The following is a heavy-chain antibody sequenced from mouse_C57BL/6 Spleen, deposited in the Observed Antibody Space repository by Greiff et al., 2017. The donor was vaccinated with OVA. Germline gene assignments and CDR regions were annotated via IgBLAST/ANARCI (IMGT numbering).Heavy chain of an antibody. D-gene: IGHD1-1*01. Sequence: VQLQQSGPELVQPGASVKISCKASGYSFTDYNMNWVKQRNGKSLEWIGVINPNYGTTSYNQKFKGKATLTVDQSSSTADMQLYSLTSEDSAVYYCARRSLVEAMDYWGQGTSVTVSS. J-gene: IGHJ4*01. CDR2: INPNYGTT. CDR1: GYSFTDYN. CDR3: ARRSLVEAMDY. V-gene: IGHV1-39*01.